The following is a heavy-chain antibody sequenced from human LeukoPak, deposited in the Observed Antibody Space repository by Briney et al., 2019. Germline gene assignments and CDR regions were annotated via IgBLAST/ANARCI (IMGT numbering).Heavy chain of an antibody. CDR3: ARLQNSDFWSGYLHNWFDP. CDR2: IYTSGHA. CDR1: GDSISSYY. D-gene: IGHD3-3*01. V-gene: IGHV4-4*09. J-gene: IGHJ5*02. Sequence: SETLSLTCTVSGDSISSYYWTWIRQTPGNGLEWIGYIYTSGHANYNPSLKSRVTMSVDTSTNHFSLRLTSAIAADTAVYYCARLQNSDFWSGYLHNWFDPWGQGALVTVSS.